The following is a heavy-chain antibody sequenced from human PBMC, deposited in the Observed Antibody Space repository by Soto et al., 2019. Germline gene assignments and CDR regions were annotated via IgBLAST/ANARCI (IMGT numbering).Heavy chain of an antibody. V-gene: IGHV4-4*02. CDR1: GGSIISYNW. CDR3: ARHERSGQDY. Sequence: QVQLQESGPGLVKPSGTLSLTCAVSGGSIISYNWWSWVRQPPGKGLEWIGEIFHSGSTNFNPSLKSRVTISIDKSKTNFSLKLNSVTAADTAVYYCARHERSGQDYWGQGTLVTVSS. CDR2: IFHSGST. D-gene: IGHD3-3*01. J-gene: IGHJ4*02.